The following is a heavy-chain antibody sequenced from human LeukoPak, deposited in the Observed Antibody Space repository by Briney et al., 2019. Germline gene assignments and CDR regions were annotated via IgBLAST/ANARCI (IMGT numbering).Heavy chain of an antibody. D-gene: IGHD6-13*01. CDR2: IRYDGSNK. CDR3: AKDRPSGYSSSWYDLDAFDI. Sequence: PGGSLRLSCAASGFTFSSYGMHWVRQAPGKGLEWVAFIRYDGSNKYYADSVKGRFTISRDNSKNTLYLQMNSLRAEDTAVYYCAKDRPSGYSSSWYDLDAFDIWGQGTMVTVSS. V-gene: IGHV3-30*02. J-gene: IGHJ3*02. CDR1: GFTFSSYG.